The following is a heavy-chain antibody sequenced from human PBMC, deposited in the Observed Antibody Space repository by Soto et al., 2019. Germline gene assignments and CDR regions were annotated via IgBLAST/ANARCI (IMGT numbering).Heavy chain of an antibody. D-gene: IGHD2-15*01. J-gene: IGHJ6*02. CDR3: ARAFSGGSCYSVVRYYYGMDV. CDR1: GGTFSSYA. V-gene: IGHV1-69*13. CDR2: IIPIFGTA. Sequence: ASVKVSCKASGGTFSSYAISWVRQAPGQGLEWMGGIIPIFGTANYAQKFQGRVTITADESTSTAYMELSSLRSEDTAVYYCARAFSGGSCYSVVRYYYGMDVWGQGTTVTVSS.